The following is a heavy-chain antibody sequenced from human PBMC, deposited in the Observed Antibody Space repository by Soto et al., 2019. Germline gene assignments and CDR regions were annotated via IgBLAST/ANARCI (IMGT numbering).Heavy chain of an antibody. J-gene: IGHJ4*02. CDR3: AKDGHDSSGYYYYPDY. Sequence: GGSLRLSCAASGFTFSSYAMSWVRQAPGKGLEWVSAISGSGGSTYYADSVKGRFTISRDNSKNTLYLQMNSLRAEDTAVYYCAKDGHDSSGYYYYPDYWGQGTLVTVSS. CDR2: ISGSGGST. CDR1: GFTFSSYA. V-gene: IGHV3-23*01. D-gene: IGHD3-22*01.